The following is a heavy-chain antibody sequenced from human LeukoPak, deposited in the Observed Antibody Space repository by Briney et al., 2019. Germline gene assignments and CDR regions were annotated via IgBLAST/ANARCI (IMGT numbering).Heavy chain of an antibody. D-gene: IGHD5-18*01. J-gene: IGHJ4*02. V-gene: IGHV4-59*01. CDR1: GGSISSYY. CDR3: ARGGGYSYGHNFDY. Sequence: ETLSLTWTVWGGSISSYYWRWIRQPPGEGLEGMGYIYYSGSTNHNPSLTRRVNISVDTCNNQFLLQLNSVSAAYTAVYYCARGGGYSYGHNFDYWGRGTLVTVSS. CDR2: IYYSGST.